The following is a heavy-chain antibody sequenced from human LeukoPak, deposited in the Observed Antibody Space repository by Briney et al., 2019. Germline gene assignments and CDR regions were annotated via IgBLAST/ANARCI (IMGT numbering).Heavy chain of an antibody. CDR1: GFTFSSYA. J-gene: IGHJ4*02. CDR3: ARRGSSSWYDYFDY. Sequence: GSLRLSCTASGFTFSSYAMSWVRQAPGKGLEWIGSIYYSGSTYYNPSLKSRVTISVDTSKNQFCLKLSSVTAADTAVYYCARRGSSSWYDYFDYWGQGTLVTVSS. V-gene: IGHV4-39*01. CDR2: IYYSGST. D-gene: IGHD6-13*01.